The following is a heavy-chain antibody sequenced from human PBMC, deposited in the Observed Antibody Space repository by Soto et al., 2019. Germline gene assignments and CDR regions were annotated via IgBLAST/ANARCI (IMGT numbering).Heavy chain of an antibody. V-gene: IGHV1-18*04. Sequence: RASVKVSCKASGYTFTSYGISWVRQAPGQGLEWMGWISAYNGNTNYAQKLQGRVTMTTDTSTSTAYMELRRLRSDDTAVYYCARDFLGEVVVTAMLDYWGQGTLVNVSS. CDR3: ARDFLGEVVVTAMLDY. J-gene: IGHJ4*02. CDR2: ISAYNGNT. D-gene: IGHD2-21*02. CDR1: GYTFTSYG.